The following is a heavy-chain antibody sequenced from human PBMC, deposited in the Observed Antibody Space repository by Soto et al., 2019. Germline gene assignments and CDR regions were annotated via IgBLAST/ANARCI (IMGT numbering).Heavy chain of an antibody. CDR3: ARDRGYSESIGLLGY. V-gene: IGHV3-30*03. CDR2: ISYDGINK. D-gene: IGHD2-15*01. J-gene: IGHJ1*01. Sequence: VQLVESGGGVVQPGRSLRLSCAASGFSFTTYGIHWVRQAPGKGLEWVAVISYDGINKYYADSVKGRFTISRDASNNTVDMQMNSLRPADTGVYSCARDRGYSESIGLLGYWGQGTRVTVSS. CDR1: GFSFTTYG.